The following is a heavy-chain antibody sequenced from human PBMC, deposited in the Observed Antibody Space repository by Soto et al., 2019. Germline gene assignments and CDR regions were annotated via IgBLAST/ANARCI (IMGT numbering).Heavy chain of an antibody. CDR2: ISDTGDNT. D-gene: IGHD1-26*01. CDR1: GFTFSRSA. J-gene: IGHJ5*02. V-gene: IGHV3-23*01. CDR3: AKDGATRAWFGP. Sequence: EVQLLEFGGGLVQPGGSLRLSCAASGFTFSRSAMNWVRQAPGKWLEWFSLISDTGDNTYYADSVKGRFTIFRDNSKNMLYLQMNSLRAEDTALYYCAKDGATRAWFGPWGQGTLVTVSS.